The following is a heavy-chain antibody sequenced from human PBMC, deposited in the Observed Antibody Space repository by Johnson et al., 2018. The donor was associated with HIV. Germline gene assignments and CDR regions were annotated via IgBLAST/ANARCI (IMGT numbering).Heavy chain of an antibody. CDR2: IYSGGST. Sequence: MQLVESGGGVVQPGGSLRLSCAASGFTVSSNYMSWVRQAPGKGLEWVSVIYSGGSTYYADSVKGRFTISRDNSKNTLYLEMNSLRAEDTAVYYCAKGSGSGGLRDAFDIWGQGTIVTVSS. J-gene: IGHJ3*02. CDR3: AKGSGSGGLRDAFDI. CDR1: GFTVSSNY. V-gene: IGHV3-66*02. D-gene: IGHD6-19*01.